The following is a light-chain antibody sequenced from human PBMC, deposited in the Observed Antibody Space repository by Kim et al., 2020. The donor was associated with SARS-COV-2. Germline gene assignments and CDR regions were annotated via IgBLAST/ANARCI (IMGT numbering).Light chain of an antibody. V-gene: IGKV2-28*01. CDR1: QSLLHSNGYNY. Sequence: DIVMTQSPLSLPVTPGEPDSISCRSSQSLLHSNGYNYLDWYLQKPGQSPQLLIYLGSNRASGVPDRFSGSGSGTDFTLKISRVEAVDVGVYYCMQALQTPPTFVQGTRLEIK. J-gene: IGKJ5*01. CDR2: LGS. CDR3: MQALQTPPT.